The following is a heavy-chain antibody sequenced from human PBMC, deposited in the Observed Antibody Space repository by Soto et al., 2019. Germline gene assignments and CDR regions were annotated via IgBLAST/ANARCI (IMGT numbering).Heavy chain of an antibody. J-gene: IGHJ5*02. CDR2: ISADNGKT. D-gene: IGHD1-26*01. CDR3: ARWISGSSSDWFAP. Sequence: ASVKVSCKASGYTSTRFGISWVRQAPGQGLEWMGWISADNGKTKYAQKIQGRVTMTTDTSTTTAYMELRSLRSDDTAVYYCARWISGSSSDWFAPWGQGTLVTVSS. CDR1: GYTSTRFG. V-gene: IGHV1-18*04.